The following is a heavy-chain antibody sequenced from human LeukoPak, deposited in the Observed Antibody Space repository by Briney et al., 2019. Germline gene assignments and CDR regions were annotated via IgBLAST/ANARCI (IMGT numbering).Heavy chain of an antibody. Sequence: GASVKVSCKVSGYTLTELSMHWVRQAPGKGLEWMGGFDPEDGEIIYAQKFQGRVTMTEDTSTNTAYMDLSSLRSEDTAVYYCATSDPTDVILTGPGAFDIWGQGAMVTVSS. D-gene: IGHD3-9*01. CDR1: GYTLTELS. J-gene: IGHJ3*02. V-gene: IGHV1-24*01. CDR3: ATSDPTDVILTGPGAFDI. CDR2: FDPEDGEI.